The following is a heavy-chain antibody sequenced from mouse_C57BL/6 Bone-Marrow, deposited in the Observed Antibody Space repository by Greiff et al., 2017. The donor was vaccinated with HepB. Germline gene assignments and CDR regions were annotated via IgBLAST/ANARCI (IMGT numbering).Heavy chain of an antibody. CDR1: GYTFTSYW. J-gene: IGHJ1*03. D-gene: IGHD1-1*01. Sequence: QVQLQQPGAELVKPGASVKLSCKASGYTFTSYWMHWVKQRPGQGLEWIGMIHPNSGSTNYNEKFKSKATLTVDKSSSTAYMQLSSLTSEDSAVYYCASSHHYSGTLYWYFDVWGTGTTVTVSS. CDR3: ASSHHYSGTLYWYFDV. V-gene: IGHV1-64*01. CDR2: IHPNSGST.